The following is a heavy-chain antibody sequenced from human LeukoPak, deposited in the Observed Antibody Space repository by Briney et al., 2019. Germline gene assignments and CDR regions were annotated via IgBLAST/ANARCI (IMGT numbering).Heavy chain of an antibody. CDR3: ASSYYDFWSGYYDY. V-gene: IGHV4-59*08. CDR1: GGSISSYY. Sequence: SETLSPTCIVSGGSISSYYWSWIRRPPGKGLEWIGYIYYSGSTNYNPSLKSRVTISVDTSKNQFSLKLSSVTAADTAVYYCASSYYDFWSGYYDYWGQGTLVTVSS. J-gene: IGHJ4*02. D-gene: IGHD3-3*01. CDR2: IYYSGST.